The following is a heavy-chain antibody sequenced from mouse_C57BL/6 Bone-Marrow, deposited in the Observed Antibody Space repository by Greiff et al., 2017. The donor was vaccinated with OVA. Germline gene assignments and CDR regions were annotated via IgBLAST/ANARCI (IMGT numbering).Heavy chain of an antibody. D-gene: IGHD1-1*01. J-gene: IGHJ3*01. CDR3: TTGGYYGTSFAY. Sequence: VQLKESGAELVRPGASVKLSCTASGFNIKDDYMHWVKQRPEQGLEWIGWIDPENGDTEYASKFQGKATITADTSSNTAYLQLSSLTSEDTAVYYCTTGGYYGTSFAYWGQGTLVTVSA. V-gene: IGHV14-4*01. CDR2: IDPENGDT. CDR1: GFNIKDDY.